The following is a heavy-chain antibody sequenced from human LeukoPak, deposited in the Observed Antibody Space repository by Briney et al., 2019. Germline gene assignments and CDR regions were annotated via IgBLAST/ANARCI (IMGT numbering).Heavy chain of an antibody. J-gene: IGHJ4*02. Sequence: SETLSLTCAVSGGSISSGGYSWSWIRQPPGKGLEWIGYIYHSGSTYYNPSLKSRVTISVDRSKNQFSLKLSSVTAADTAVYYCARDRIDDYGDYSYFDYWGQGTLVTVSS. D-gene: IGHD4-17*01. CDR2: IYHSGST. CDR1: GGSISSGGYS. CDR3: ARDRIDDYGDYSYFDY. V-gene: IGHV4-30-2*01.